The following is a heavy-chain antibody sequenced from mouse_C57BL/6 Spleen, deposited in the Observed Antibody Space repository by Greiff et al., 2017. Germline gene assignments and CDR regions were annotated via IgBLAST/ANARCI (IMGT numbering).Heavy chain of an antibody. Sequence: QVQLQQSGAELMKPGASVKLSCKATGYTFTGYWIEWVKQRPGHGLEWIGEILPGGGSPNYHEMVKGKATFTADTSSNTAYMQLSSLTTEDSAIYYCARSFSTVVAHWYFDVWGTGTTVTVSS. D-gene: IGHD1-1*01. CDR2: ILPGGGSP. CDR1: GYTFTGYW. CDR3: ARSFSTVVAHWYFDV. J-gene: IGHJ1*03. V-gene: IGHV1-9*01.